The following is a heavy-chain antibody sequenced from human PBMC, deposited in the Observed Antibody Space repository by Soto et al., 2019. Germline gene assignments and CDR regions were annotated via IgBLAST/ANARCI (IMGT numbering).Heavy chain of an antibody. CDR3: ARGRYGAGSDH. V-gene: IGHV4-30-2*01. Sequence: SETLSLTCAVSGGSISSGGYSWSWIRQPPGKGLEWIGYVFHSGSTYYSPSLQSRVTISIDGSKNQFYLELASVTAADTAVYYCARGRYGAGSDHWGQGILVTVSS. CDR2: VFHSGST. D-gene: IGHD3-10*01. J-gene: IGHJ4*02. CDR1: GGSISSGGYS.